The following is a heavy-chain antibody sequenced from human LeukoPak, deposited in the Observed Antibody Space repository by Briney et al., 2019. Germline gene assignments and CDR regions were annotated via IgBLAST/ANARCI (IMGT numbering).Heavy chain of an antibody. J-gene: IGHJ6*02. V-gene: IGHV4-59*12. CDR2: IHQSGST. CDR1: GGSLSTYY. CDR3: SREQYTSGGSGWFGMDV. D-gene: IGHD6-19*01. Sequence: KPSETLSLTCSVSGGSLSTYYWTWTRQPPGKGLGWIGFIHQSGSTEYNPSLKSRVTMSLDTSRNQFSLKMSTVTAADTAVYYCSREQYTSGGSGWFGMDVWGQGTTVTVSS.